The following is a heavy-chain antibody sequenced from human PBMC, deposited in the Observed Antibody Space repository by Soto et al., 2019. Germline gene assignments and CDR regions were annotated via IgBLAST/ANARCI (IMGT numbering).Heavy chain of an antibody. Sequence: SETLSLTCAFSGGSISISNWWIWFRQPPGKGLEWIGEIYHSGSTNYNASLKSRVTISVDKSKNQFSLKLSSVTAADTAVYYCARGGTTENFDYRGQGTLVTVSS. D-gene: IGHD1-1*01. V-gene: IGHV4-4*02. CDR1: GGSISISNW. CDR2: IYHSGST. CDR3: ARGGTTENFDY. J-gene: IGHJ4*02.